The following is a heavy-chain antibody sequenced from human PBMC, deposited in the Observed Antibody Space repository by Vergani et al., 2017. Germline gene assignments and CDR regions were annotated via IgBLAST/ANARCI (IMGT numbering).Heavy chain of an antibody. CDR3: ARDNAPKSRTTIFGVVTPPPFDY. CDR1: GYTFTGYY. J-gene: IGHJ4*02. V-gene: IGHV1-2*02. CDR2: INPNSGGT. D-gene: IGHD3-3*02. Sequence: QVQLVQSGAEVKKPGASVKVSCKASGYTFTGYYMHWVRQAPGQGLEWMGWINPNSGGTNYAQKFQGRVTMTRDTSISTAYMELSRLRSDDTAVYYCARDNAPKSRTTIFGVVTPPPFDYWGQGTLVTVSS.